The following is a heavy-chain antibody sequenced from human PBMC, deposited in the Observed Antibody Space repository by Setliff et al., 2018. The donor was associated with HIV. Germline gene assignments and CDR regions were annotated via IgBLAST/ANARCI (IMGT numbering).Heavy chain of an antibody. CDR3: AREIVRVALDI. J-gene: IGHJ3*02. V-gene: IGHV4-31*01. D-gene: IGHD3-16*02. CDR2: IYYSGST. CDR1: GGSINSDGYY. Sequence: SETLSLTCAVSGGSINSDGYYWSWIRQHPGKGLEWIGYIYYSGSTYYNPSLKSLVTISVDTSKNQFSLKLSSVTAADTAVYYCAREIVRVALDIWGPGTAVTVSS.